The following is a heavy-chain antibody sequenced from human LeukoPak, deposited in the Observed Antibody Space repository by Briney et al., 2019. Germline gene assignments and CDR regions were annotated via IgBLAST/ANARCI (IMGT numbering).Heavy chain of an antibody. V-gene: IGHV3-23*01. Sequence: PGGSLRLSCAASGFTFSSDAMSWVCQAPGKGLEWVSAISGSGGSTYYADSVKGRFTISRDNSKNTLYLQMNSLRAEDTAVYYCAKGVVVVPAAIDYWGQGTLVTVSS. CDR1: GFTFSSDA. J-gene: IGHJ4*02. CDR2: ISGSGGST. D-gene: IGHD2-2*01. CDR3: AKGVVVVPAAIDY.